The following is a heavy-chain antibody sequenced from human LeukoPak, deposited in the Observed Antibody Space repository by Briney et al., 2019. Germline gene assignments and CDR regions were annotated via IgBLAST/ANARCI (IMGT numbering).Heavy chain of an antibody. Sequence: PSETLSLTCAVSGGSISSGGYSWSWIRQPPGKGLEWIGYIYHSGSTYYNPSLKSRVTISVDRSKNQFSLKLSSVTAADTAVYYCARGRITMVRGGRGAFDIWGQGTMVTVSS. CDR1: GGSISSGGYS. V-gene: IGHV4-30-2*01. D-gene: IGHD3-10*01. J-gene: IGHJ3*02. CDR3: ARGRITMVRGGRGAFDI. CDR2: IYHSGST.